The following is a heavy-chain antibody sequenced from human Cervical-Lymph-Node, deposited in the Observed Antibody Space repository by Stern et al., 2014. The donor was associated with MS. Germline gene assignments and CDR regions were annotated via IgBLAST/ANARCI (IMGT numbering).Heavy chain of an antibody. V-gene: IGHV5-51*03. CDR1: GYSFISDW. CDR2: IYPGDSDT. CDR3: VRGGSGQLVGPFQH. Sequence: VQLVESGAEVKKLGDSLKISCKASGYSFISDWIRWVRQVPGKGLEWMGNIYPGDSDTRYSPSFQGLVTISADKSITTAYLQWNSLKASDTALYYCVRGGSGQLVGPFQHWGQGTLLSVTS. J-gene: IGHJ1*01. D-gene: IGHD6-6*01.